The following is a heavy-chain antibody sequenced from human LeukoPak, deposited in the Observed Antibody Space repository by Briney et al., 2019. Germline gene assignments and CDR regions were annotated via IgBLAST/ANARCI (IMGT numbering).Heavy chain of an antibody. CDR3: AKDLPQDIAAAGTGDY. CDR2: INGGGSST. V-gene: IGHV3-23*01. D-gene: IGHD6-13*01. Sequence: GGSLRLSCAASGFTFSSYAMSWVRQAPGKGLEWVSAINGGGSSTYYANSVKGRFTISRDNSKNTLYLQMNSLRAEDTAVYYCAKDLPQDIAAAGTGDYWGQGTLVTVSS. J-gene: IGHJ4*02. CDR1: GFTFSSYA.